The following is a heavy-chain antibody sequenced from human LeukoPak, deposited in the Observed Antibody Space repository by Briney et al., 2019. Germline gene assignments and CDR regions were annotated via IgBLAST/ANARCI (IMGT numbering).Heavy chain of an antibody. CDR3: AKHRNTSSSYYFDY. CDR1: GFTFSSYA. D-gene: IGHD6-13*01. CDR2: IGASGGDT. J-gene: IGHJ4*02. Sequence: GGSLRLSCAASGFTFSSYAMSWVRQAPGKGLEWVSTIGASGGDTYNADSVKGRLTISRHSSKYTLFLQMHSLRAEDSAVYYCAKHRNTSSSYYFDYWGQGTLVTVSS. V-gene: IGHV3-23*01.